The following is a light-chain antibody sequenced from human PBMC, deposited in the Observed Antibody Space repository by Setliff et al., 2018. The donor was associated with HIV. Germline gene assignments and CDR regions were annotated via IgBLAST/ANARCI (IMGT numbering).Light chain of an antibody. V-gene: IGLV2-14*01. J-gene: IGLJ2*01. CDR3: ISYRSRDNSGTLV. CDR2: DVT. Sequence: QSALAQPASVSGSPGQAITISCTGTSSDVGGYKYVSWYQQHPGKAPKLMIYDVTNRPSGVSTRFSGSKSGNTASLTISGLQTEDEGDYYCISYRSRDNSGTLVFGGGTK. CDR1: SSDVGGYKY.